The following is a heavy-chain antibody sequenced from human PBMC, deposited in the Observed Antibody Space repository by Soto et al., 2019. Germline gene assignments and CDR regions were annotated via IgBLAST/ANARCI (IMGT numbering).Heavy chain of an antibody. J-gene: IGHJ5*02. Sequence: LSLTCTVSGGSISSYYWSWIRQPPGKGLEWIGYIYYSGSTNYNPSLKSRVTISVDTSKNQFSLKLSSVTAADTAVYYCARDLVEGTDGWFDPWGQGTLVTVSS. CDR3: ARDLVEGTDGWFDP. CDR1: GGSISSYY. CDR2: IYYSGST. V-gene: IGHV4-59*01. D-gene: IGHD2-2*01.